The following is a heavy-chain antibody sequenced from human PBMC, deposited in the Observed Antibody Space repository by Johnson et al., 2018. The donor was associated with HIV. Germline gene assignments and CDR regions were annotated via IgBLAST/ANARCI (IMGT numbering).Heavy chain of an antibody. CDR3: ARDHLSRSHAFDI. Sequence: VQLVESGGGVVRPGGSLRLPCVSSGITVINNLLNWVRQAPGKGLDWVSVIYSGGSTYYADSVKGRFTISRDNSKNTLYLQMNSLRAEDTAVYYCARDHLSRSHAFDIWGQGTMVTVSS. CDR2: IYSGGST. D-gene: IGHD2-15*01. V-gene: IGHV3-66*01. CDR1: GITVINNL. J-gene: IGHJ3*02.